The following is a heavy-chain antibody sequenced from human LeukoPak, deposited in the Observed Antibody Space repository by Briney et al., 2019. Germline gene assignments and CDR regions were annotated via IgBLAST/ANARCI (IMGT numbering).Heavy chain of an antibody. D-gene: IGHD2-2*01. CDR2: IYYSGST. Sequence: PSETLSLTCTVSAGSISSYYWSWIRQPPGNGLEWIGYIYYSGSTNYNPSLKSRVTISVDTSKNQFSLKLSSVTAADTAVYYCARRRCSSTSCYVPAGWFDPWGQGTLVTVSS. CDR3: ARRRCSSTSCYVPAGWFDP. V-gene: IGHV4-59*08. CDR1: AGSISSYY. J-gene: IGHJ5*02.